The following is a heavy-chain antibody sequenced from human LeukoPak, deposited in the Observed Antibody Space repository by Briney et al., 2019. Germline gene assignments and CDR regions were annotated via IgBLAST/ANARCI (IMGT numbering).Heavy chain of an antibody. J-gene: IGHJ3*02. D-gene: IGHD5-24*01. V-gene: IGHV4-59*08. CDR1: GGSISSYY. CDR2: IYYSGST. Sequence: SSETLSLTCTVSGGSISSYYWSWIRQPPGKGLEGMGYIYYSGSTSYNPSLKSRVTILVDTSKNQFSLKLSSVTAADTAVYYCARHERDASLDHAFDIWGQGTMVTVSS. CDR3: ARHERDASLDHAFDI.